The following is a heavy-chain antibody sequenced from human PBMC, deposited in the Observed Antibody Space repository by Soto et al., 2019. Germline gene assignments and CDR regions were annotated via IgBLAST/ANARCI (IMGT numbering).Heavy chain of an antibody. V-gene: IGHV1-18*04. CDR2: VSPYNGGT. D-gene: IGHD2-15*01. Sequence: ASVKVSCKAFGYTFTTYGINWVRQAPGQGLEWMGWVSPYNGGTTYAQKVQGRVTMTTDTSTRTAYLELGSLRSDDTAVYYCAREVGNMDVWGQGTTVTVSS. CDR3: AREVGNMDV. J-gene: IGHJ6*02. CDR1: GYTFTTYG.